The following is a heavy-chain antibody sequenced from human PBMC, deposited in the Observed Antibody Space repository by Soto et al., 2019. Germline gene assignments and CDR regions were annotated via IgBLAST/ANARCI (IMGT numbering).Heavy chain of an antibody. CDR1: CGSISSYY. CDR3: ARRYSSSLDF. J-gene: IGHJ4*02. CDR2: IFYSGST. Sequence: SETLSLTCTVPCGSISSYYWSWIRQPPGKGLEWIGYIFYSGSTNYNPSLKSRVTISVDTSKNQFSLKLSSVTAADTAVYYCARRYSSSLDFWGQGTLVTVSS. V-gene: IGHV4-59*08. D-gene: IGHD6-13*01.